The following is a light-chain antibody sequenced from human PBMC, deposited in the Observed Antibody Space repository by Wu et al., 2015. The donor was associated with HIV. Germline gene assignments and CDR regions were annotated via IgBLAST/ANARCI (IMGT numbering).Light chain of an antibody. CDR1: QSVSSSY. CDR3: QQFENSPPDLT. Sequence: EIVLTQSPGTLSLSPGERAILSCRASQSVSSSYLAWYQQKPGQAPRLLIYDASSRATGIPDRFSGSGSGADFTLTISRLEPEDFAVYYCQQFENSPPDLTFGGGTRGRDQT. V-gene: IGKV3-20*01. CDR2: DAS. J-gene: IGKJ4*01.